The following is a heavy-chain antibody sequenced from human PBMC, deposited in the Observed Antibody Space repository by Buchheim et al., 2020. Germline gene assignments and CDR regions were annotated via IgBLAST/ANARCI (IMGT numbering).Heavy chain of an antibody. D-gene: IGHD5-24*01. CDR1: GGSISSSSYY. CDR2: IYYSGST. Sequence: QLQLQESGPGLVKPSETLSLTCTVSGGSISSSSYYWGWIRQPPGKGLEWIGSIYYSGSTYYNPSLKSRVTISVDTSKNQFSLKLSSVTAADTAVYYCASAPWGGYNQRPYFDYWGQGTL. J-gene: IGHJ4*02. V-gene: IGHV4-39*07. CDR3: ASAPWGGYNQRPYFDY.